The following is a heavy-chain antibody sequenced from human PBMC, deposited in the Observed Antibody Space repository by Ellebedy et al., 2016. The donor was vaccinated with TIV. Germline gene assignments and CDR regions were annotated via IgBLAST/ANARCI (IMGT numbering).Heavy chain of an antibody. CDR3: AGGIGVAGTSLGY. CDR2: IYSSGST. CDR1: GFTFSDYY. Sequence: GESLKISCAVSGFTFSDYYMSWIRQAPGKGLEWVSIIYSSGSTFYADSVKGRFTISRDNSKNTLYLQMSSLRAEDTAVYYCAGGIGVAGTSLGYWGQGTLVTVSS. D-gene: IGHD6-19*01. J-gene: IGHJ4*02. V-gene: IGHV3-53*01.